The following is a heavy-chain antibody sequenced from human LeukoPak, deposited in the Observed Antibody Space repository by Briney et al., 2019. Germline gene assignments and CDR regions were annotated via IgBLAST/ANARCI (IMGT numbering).Heavy chain of an antibody. CDR1: GFTFDDYA. CDR3: ARDGYSSSFYFDY. J-gene: IGHJ4*02. CDR2: INSDGSRT. V-gene: IGHV3-74*01. D-gene: IGHD6-6*01. Sequence: GGSLRLSCAASGFTFDDYAMHWVRQAPGKGLEWVSRINSDGSRTTYADSVKGRFTFSRDNAKNTLYLQMNSLRAEDTAVYYCARDGYSSSFYFDYWGQGTLVTVSS.